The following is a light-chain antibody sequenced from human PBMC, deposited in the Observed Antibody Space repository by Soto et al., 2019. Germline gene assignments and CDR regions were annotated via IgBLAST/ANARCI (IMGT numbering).Light chain of an antibody. Sequence: EIVLTQSPGTLSFSPGERATLSCRASQSVNSIYLAWYQQKPGQAPRLLISGASSRATGIPDRFSGSGSATDFTLPISGLEPEDFAVYYCHQYGSSPWTFGQGTKLE. CDR1: QSVNSIY. V-gene: IGKV3-20*01. CDR3: HQYGSSPWT. J-gene: IGKJ1*01. CDR2: GAS.